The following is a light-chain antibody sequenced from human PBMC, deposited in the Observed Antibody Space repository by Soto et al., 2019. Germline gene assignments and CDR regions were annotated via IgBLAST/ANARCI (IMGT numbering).Light chain of an antibody. CDR3: QSYNNSRNGYV. Sequence: QSVLTQPPSVSGAPGQRVTISCTGSTSNIGAYYDVHWYQQFPGAAPKLLIYRDTHRPSGIPNRLSGSKSGTSASLAISGLQPGDEADCYCQSYNNSRNGYVFGTGTKVTVL. J-gene: IGLJ1*01. V-gene: IGLV1-40*01. CDR2: RDT. CDR1: TSNIGAYYD.